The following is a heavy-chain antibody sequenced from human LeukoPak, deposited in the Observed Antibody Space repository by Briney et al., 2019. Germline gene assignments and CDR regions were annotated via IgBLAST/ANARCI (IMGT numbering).Heavy chain of an antibody. CDR3: ARGGGVGILTGFQY. CDR1: GGTFTNYA. V-gene: IGHV1-69*04. D-gene: IGHD3-9*01. J-gene: IGHJ4*02. Sequence: SVKVSCTASGGTFTNYAINWVRQAPGQGLEWMGRIIPILDVTNYAQKFQGRVTITADQSTSTAYMELSSLRSEDTAVYYCARGGGVGILTGFQYWGQGTLATVSS. CDR2: IIPILDVT.